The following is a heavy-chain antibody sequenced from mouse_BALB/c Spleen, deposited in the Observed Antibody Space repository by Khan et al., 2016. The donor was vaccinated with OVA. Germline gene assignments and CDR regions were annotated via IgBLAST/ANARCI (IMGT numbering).Heavy chain of an antibody. CDR3: ARGGITTVVGGYYAMDY. J-gene: IGHJ4*01. V-gene: IGHV5-6-3*01. Sequence: EVQLVESGGGLVQPGGSLKLSCAASGFTFSSYGMSWVRQTPDKRLELVATINSNGGSTYYPDSVKGRFTISRDNAKNTLYLQMSSLKYEDTAMYYCARGGITTVVGGYYAMDYWGQGTSVTVSS. CDR1: GFTFSSYG. D-gene: IGHD1-1*01. CDR2: INSNGGST.